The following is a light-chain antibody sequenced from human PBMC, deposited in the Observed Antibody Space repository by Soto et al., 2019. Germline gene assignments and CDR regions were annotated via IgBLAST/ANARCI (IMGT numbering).Light chain of an antibody. J-gene: IGKJ4*01. V-gene: IGKV3-15*01. Sequence: EIVMTQSPATLSVSPGERATLSCRASQSVNSNLAWYQQKPGQAPRLLIYGASIRATDIPASFSGSGSGTEFTLTISSLQSEDFAVYYCQQYNNWPLTFGGGTKVEIK. CDR1: QSVNSN. CDR3: QQYNNWPLT. CDR2: GAS.